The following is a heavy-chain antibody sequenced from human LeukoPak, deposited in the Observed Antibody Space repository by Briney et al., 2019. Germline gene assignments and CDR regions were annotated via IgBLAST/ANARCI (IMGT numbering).Heavy chain of an antibody. V-gene: IGHV1-69*04. Sequence: LVKVSCKASGGTFSSYAISWVRQAPGQGLEWMGRIIPIFGIANYAQKFQGRVTITADKSTSTAYMELSSLRSEDTAVYYCARERADSSGYYPPGPWGQGTLVTVSS. CDR1: GGTFSSYA. CDR2: IIPIFGIA. D-gene: IGHD3-22*01. J-gene: IGHJ5*02. CDR3: ARERADSSGYYPPGP.